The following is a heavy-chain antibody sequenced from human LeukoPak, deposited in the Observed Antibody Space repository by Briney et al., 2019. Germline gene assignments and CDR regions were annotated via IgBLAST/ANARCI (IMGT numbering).Heavy chain of an antibody. V-gene: IGHV3-53*01. D-gene: IGHD2-2*03. J-gene: IGHJ4*02. CDR1: GFTVSSNY. CDR3: ASPPHGGYCSSTSCYLGY. CDR2: IYSGGST. Sequence: GGSLRLSCAASGFTVSSNYMSWVRQAPGKGLEWVSVIYSGGSTYYADSVKGRFTIARDNSKNTLYLQMNSLRAEDTAVYYCASPPHGGYCSSTSCYLGYWGQGTLVTVSS.